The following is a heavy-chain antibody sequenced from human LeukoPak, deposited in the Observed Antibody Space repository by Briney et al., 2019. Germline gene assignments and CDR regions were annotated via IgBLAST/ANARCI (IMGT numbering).Heavy chain of an antibody. J-gene: IGHJ6*02. CDR2: ISGSGGST. D-gene: IGHD6-13*01. V-gene: IGHV3-23*01. CDR1: GFTFSSYA. CDR3: ALLVDYYYYGMDV. Sequence: PGGSLRLSCAASGFTFSSYAVSWVRQTPGKGLEWVSAISGSGGSTYYADSVKGRFTISRDNSKNTLYLQMNSLRAEDTAVYYCALLVDYYYYGMDVWGQGTTVTVSS.